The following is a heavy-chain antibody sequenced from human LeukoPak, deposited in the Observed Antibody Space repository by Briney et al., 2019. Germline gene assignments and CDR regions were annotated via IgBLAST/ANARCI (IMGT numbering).Heavy chain of an antibody. V-gene: IGHV3-23*01. J-gene: IGHJ4*02. CDR1: GFTFSSYA. Sequence: GGSLRLSCAASGFTFSSYAMSWVHQAPGKGLEWVSAISGSGGSTYYADSVKGRFTISGDNSKNTLYLQMNSLRAEDTAVYYCATTSGYSYGNGNYFDYWGQGTLVTVSS. D-gene: IGHD5-18*01. CDR3: ATTSGYSYGNGNYFDY. CDR2: ISGSGGST.